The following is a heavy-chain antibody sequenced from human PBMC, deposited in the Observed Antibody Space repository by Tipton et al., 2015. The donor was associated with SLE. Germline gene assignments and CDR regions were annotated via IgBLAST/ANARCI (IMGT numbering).Heavy chain of an antibody. D-gene: IGHD1-26*01. Sequence: SLRLSCAASGFTFHIYGMHWVRQAPGKGLEWMALIWYDGSDKYYADSVKGRFTISRDNAKNSLYLQMNSLRAEDTAVYYCARGGPGGYWGQGTLVTVSS. CDR3: ARGGPGGY. CDR1: GFTFHIYG. CDR2: IWYDGSDK. J-gene: IGHJ4*02. V-gene: IGHV3-33*01.